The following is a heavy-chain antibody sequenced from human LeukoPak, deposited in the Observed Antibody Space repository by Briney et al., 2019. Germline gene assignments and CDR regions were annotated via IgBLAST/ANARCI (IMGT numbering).Heavy chain of an antibody. CDR1: GGSISSGGYY. J-gene: IGHJ3*02. Sequence: SEALSLTCTVSGGSISSGGYYWSWIRQPPGKGLEWIGYIYHSGSTYYNPSLKSRVTISVDRSKNQFSLKLSSVTAADTAVYYCARVGRHYHYYGSGSYRFDIWGQGTMVTVSS. CDR2: IYHSGST. CDR3: ARVGRHYHYYGSGSYRFDI. V-gene: IGHV4-30-2*01. D-gene: IGHD3-10*01.